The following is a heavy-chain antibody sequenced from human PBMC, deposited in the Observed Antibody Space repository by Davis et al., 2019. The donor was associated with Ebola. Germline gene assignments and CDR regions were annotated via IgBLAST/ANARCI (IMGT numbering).Heavy chain of an antibody. CDR2: IYHTGST. D-gene: IGHD3-22*01. CDR3: ARESVDSSGYYYGYFAH. CDR1: GGPISTYY. J-gene: IGHJ4*02. Sequence: MPSETLSLTCTVSGGPISTYYWSWIRQPPGKGLDYIGYIYHTGSTYYNPSLTSRVTISVDTSKNQFPLRLTSVTAADTAVYYCARESVDSSGYYYGYFAHWGQGALVTVSS. V-gene: IGHV4-59*01.